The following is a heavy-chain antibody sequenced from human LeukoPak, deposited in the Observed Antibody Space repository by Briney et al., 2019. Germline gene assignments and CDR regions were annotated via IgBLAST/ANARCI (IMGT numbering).Heavy chain of an antibody. J-gene: IGHJ4*02. CDR3: AIRYCSGGSCYADY. D-gene: IGHD2-15*01. CDR2: ISSSGSTI. CDR1: GFTFSSYE. V-gene: IGHV3-48*03. Sequence: GGSLRLSCGASGFTFSSYEMNWVRQAPGKGLEWVSYISSSGSTIYYADSVKGRFTISRDNAKNSLYLQMNSLRAEDTAVYYCAIRYCSGGSCYADYWGQGTLVTVSS.